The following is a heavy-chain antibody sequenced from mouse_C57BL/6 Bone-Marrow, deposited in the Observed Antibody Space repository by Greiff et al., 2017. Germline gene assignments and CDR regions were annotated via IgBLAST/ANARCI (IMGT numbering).Heavy chain of an antibody. CDR3: ALIYDGYNGNFDD. D-gene: IGHD2-2*01. CDR1: GYTFTTYP. CDR2: FHPYNDDT. Sequence: QVQLLQSGAELVKPGASVKMSCKASGYTFTTYPIAWMQQNHGKSLEWIGNFHPYNDDTKYTEKFKGKATLNVEKSSSTVYLGLSRLTSDDSAVYSSALIYDGYNGNFDDWGKGTTLTVSS. V-gene: IGHV1-47*01. J-gene: IGHJ2*01.